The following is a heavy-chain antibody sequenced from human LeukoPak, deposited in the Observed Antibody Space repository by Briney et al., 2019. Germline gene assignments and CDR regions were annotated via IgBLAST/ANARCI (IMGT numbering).Heavy chain of an antibody. CDR2: ISGSGGST. D-gene: IGHD6-13*01. Sequence: GGSLRLSCAASGFTFSSYWMHWVRQAPGKGLEWVSAISGSGGSTYYADSVKGRFTISRDNSKNTLHLQMNSLRAEDTAVYYCAKDGHSSSWLHVDYWGQGTLVTVSS. CDR3: AKDGHSSSWLHVDY. V-gene: IGHV3-23*01. J-gene: IGHJ4*02. CDR1: GFTFSSYW.